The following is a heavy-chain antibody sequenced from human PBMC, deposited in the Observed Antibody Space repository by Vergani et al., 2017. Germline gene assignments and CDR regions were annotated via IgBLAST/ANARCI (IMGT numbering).Heavy chain of an antibody. CDR2: THTNSGRT. V-gene: IGHV1-2*02. CDR3: ARVSAGGSDP. CDR1: GYTFTGYY. Sequence: QVQLVQSGAEVKKPGASVKVSCKASGYTFTGYYMHWVRQAPGQGLERMGWTHTNSGRTNYAQKFQGKVTMTRDTSISTAYMELSRLRSDDTAVYYCARVSAGGSDPWGRRRLVRVSS. J-gene: IGHJ5*02. D-gene: IGHD7-27*01.